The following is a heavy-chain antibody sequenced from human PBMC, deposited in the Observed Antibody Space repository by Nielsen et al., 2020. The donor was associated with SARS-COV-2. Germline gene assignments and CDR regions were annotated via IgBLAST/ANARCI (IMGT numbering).Heavy chain of an antibody. V-gene: IGHV1-24*01. CDR2: FDPEDGEK. Sequence: GESRKISCAASGFTFSDYYMSWIRQAPGKGLEWLGNFDPEDGEKIYAQQFLGRIIMTEDTSTDTAYMELSSLTSEDTAVYYCATALLTWGQGTLVTVSS. CDR1: GFTFSDYY. CDR3: ATALLT. J-gene: IGHJ5*02.